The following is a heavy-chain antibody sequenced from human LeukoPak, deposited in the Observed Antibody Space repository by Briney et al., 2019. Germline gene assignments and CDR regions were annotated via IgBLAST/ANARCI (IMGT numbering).Heavy chain of an antibody. CDR1: GYSISSGYY. CDR3: ARDSYRGGYFDY. V-gene: IGHV4-38-2*02. D-gene: IGHD1-14*01. J-gene: IGHJ4*02. Sequence: SETLSLTCAVSGYSISSGYYWGWIRQPPGKGLKWLGRIYHSGSPYYNPSITSQVTMSVDTPKIHSALKLGSVTAAGTGVDYCARDSYRGGYFDYWGQGTLVTVSS. CDR2: IYHSGSP.